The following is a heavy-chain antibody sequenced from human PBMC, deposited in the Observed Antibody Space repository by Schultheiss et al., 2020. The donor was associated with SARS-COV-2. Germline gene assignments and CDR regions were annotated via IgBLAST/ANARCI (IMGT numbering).Heavy chain of an antibody. CDR3: AKDVEYSGSYWDYYYGMDV. Sequence: GGSLRLSCAASGFTFSSYAMHWVRQAPGKGLEYVSAISSNGGSTYYANSVKGRFTISRDNSKNTLYLQMGSLRAEDTAVYYCAKDVEYSGSYWDYYYGMDVWGQGTTVTVSS. D-gene: IGHD1-26*01. V-gene: IGHV3-64*01. CDR1: GFTFSSYA. J-gene: IGHJ6*02. CDR2: ISSNGGST.